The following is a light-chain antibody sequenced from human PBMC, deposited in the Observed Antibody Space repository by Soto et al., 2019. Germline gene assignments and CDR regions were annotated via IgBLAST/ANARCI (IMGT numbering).Light chain of an antibody. V-gene: IGKV1-13*02. CDR2: DAS. CDR3: HQYTSYPT. Sequence: ASLLTQSPSSLSASVGDRVTITCRASQGISSALAWYQQKPGKAPKLLIYDASSLESGVPSRFSGSGSGTDFTITISSLYSLYFAAYHCHQYTSYPTCGGEIKVDSK. J-gene: IGKJ4*01. CDR1: QGISSA.